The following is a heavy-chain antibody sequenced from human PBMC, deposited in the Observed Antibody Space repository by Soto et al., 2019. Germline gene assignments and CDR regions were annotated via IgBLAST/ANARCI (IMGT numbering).Heavy chain of an antibody. J-gene: IGHJ6*02. V-gene: IGHV3-30-3*01. CDR3: ARDPPAGDYDTYYYYGMDV. Sequence: QPGGSLRLSCAASGFTFSSYAMHWVRQAPGKGLEWVAVISYDGSNKYYADSVKGRFTISRDNSKNTLYLQMNSLRAEDTAVYYCARDPPAGDYDTYYYYGMDVWGQGTTVTVSS. CDR2: ISYDGSNK. D-gene: IGHD4-17*01. CDR1: GFTFSSYA.